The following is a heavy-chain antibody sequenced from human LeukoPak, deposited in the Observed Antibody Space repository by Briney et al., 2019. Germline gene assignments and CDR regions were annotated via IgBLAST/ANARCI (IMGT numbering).Heavy chain of an antibody. CDR3: AKDRLTAAGNDAFDI. V-gene: IGHV3-23*01. CDR1: GFTFSSYA. Sequence: GGSLRLSSAASGFTFSSYAMNWVRQAPGKGLEWVSVISGSGGSTYYADSVKGRFTISRDNSKTTLYLQMNSLRAEDTAVYYCAKDRLTAAGNDAFDIWGQGTMVSVSS. J-gene: IGHJ3*02. CDR2: ISGSGGST. D-gene: IGHD6-13*01.